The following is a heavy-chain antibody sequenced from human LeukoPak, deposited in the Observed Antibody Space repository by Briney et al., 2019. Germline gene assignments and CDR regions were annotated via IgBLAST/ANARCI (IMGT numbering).Heavy chain of an antibody. CDR1: GFTFSSYA. Sequence: GGSLRLSCAASGFTFSSYAMHWVRQAPGKRLEWVAVISYDGSNKYYADSVKGRFTISRDNSKNTLYLQMNSLRAEDTAVYYCARWDLGLLGVAAFDIWGQGTMVTVSS. CDR3: ARWDLGLLGVAAFDI. V-gene: IGHV3-30-3*01. D-gene: IGHD2-8*02. CDR2: ISYDGSNK. J-gene: IGHJ3*02.